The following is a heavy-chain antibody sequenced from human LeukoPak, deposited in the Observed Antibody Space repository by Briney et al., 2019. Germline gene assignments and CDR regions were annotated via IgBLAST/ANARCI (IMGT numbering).Heavy chain of an antibody. D-gene: IGHD3-16*01. Sequence: GGSLRLSCAASGFTFSTYGINWVRQAPGKGLEWVSSISSGSSYIYYADSVKGRFTISRDNAKNSLYLQMNSLRAEDTAVYYCSREGGGISNYMDVWGKGTTVTVSS. CDR2: ISSGSSYI. CDR3: SREGGGISNYMDV. CDR1: GFTFSTYG. V-gene: IGHV3-21*01. J-gene: IGHJ6*03.